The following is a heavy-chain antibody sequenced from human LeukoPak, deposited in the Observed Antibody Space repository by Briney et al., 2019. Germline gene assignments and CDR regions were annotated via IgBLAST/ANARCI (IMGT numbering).Heavy chain of an antibody. CDR1: GFPFSSYW. CDR3: SRSQFDY. CDR2: ISGDMTIK. Sequence: GGSLRLSCEPSGFPFSSYWMLWVRQAPGKGLVWVSRISGDMTIKTYADFVRGRFTISRDNTKNIPYLQMNSLKVEDTATYFCSRSQFDYWGQGVLVTVSS. J-gene: IGHJ4*02. V-gene: IGHV3-74*03.